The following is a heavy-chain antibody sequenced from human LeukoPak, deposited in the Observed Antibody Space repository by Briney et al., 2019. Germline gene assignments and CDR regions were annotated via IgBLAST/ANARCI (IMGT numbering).Heavy chain of an antibody. CDR2: IWYDGSNK. Sequence: TGRSLRLSCAASGFTFSSYGMHWVRQAPGKGLEWVAVIWYDGSNKFYADSVKGRFTISRDNSKNTLYLQMDSLRAEDTAVYYCSREMYYYDSSGYYPPYFCDYWGQGTLVTVSS. J-gene: IGHJ4*02. D-gene: IGHD3-22*01. CDR1: GFTFSSYG. CDR3: SREMYYYDSSGYYPPYFCDY. V-gene: IGHV3-33*01.